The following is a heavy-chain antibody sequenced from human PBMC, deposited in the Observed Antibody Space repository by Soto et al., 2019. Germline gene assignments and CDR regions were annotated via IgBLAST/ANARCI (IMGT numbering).Heavy chain of an antibody. Sequence: GGSLRLSCAASGFKFSTYWMSWVRQAPGKGLEWVANIKQDGIEKHFVDSVKGRFTISRDNAKNSVYLQMDSLRVEDTAVYYCARGQDVDSWGQGTLVTVSS. J-gene: IGHJ4*02. CDR1: GFKFSTYW. CDR3: ARGQDVDS. CDR2: IKQDGIEK. V-gene: IGHV3-7*03.